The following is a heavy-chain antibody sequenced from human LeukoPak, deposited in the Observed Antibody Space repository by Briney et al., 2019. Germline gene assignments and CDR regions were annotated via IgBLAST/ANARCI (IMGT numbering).Heavy chain of an antibody. V-gene: IGHV4-59*08. CDR2: IYYSGST. CDR3: ARSIAAAQVDY. J-gene: IGHJ4*02. CDR1: GGSIRNSY. D-gene: IGHD6-13*01. Sequence: SETLSLTCTVSGGSIRNSYWSWIRQPPGKGLEWIGYIYYSGSTNYNPSLKSRVTISVDTSKNQFSLKLSSVTAADTAVYYCARSIAAAQVDYWGQGTLVTVSS.